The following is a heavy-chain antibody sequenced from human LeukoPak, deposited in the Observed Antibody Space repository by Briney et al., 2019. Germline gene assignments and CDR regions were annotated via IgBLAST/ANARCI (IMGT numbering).Heavy chain of an antibody. CDR2: IYSGGST. D-gene: IGHD5-24*01. CDR1: GFTFRIYA. Sequence: GGSLRLSCAASGFTFRIYAMSWVRQAPGKGLEWVSVIYSGGSTYYADSVKGRFTISRDNSKNTLYLQMNSLRAEDTAVYYCASQDDYDAFDIWGQGTMVTVSS. V-gene: IGHV3-53*01. CDR3: ASQDDYDAFDI. J-gene: IGHJ3*02.